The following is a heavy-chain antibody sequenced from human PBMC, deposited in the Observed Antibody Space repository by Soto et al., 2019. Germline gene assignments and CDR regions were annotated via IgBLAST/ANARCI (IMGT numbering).Heavy chain of an antibody. J-gene: IGHJ5*02. V-gene: IGHV3-30*18. CDR3: AKDLYNSGWYNYFDP. Sequence: QVQLVASGGGVVQPGRSLILSCAASGFSLSNCGMHWVRQAPGKGLEWVAMISYDGSQEHFIDSVKGRFTISRDNSKNTLYLQMNSLRPEDTAVYYCAKDLYNSGWYNYFDPWGQGTLVTVSS. D-gene: IGHD6-19*01. CDR1: GFSLSNCG. CDR2: ISYDGSQE.